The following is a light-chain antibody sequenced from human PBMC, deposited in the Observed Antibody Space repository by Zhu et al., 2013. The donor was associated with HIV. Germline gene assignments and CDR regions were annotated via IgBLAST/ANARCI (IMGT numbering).Light chain of an antibody. CDR2: DNN. V-gene: IGLV1-40*01. CDR1: DSNIGAGFN. CDR3: SSYTSSNTHV. Sequence: QSVLTQPPSVSGAPGQRVTISCTGTDSNIGAGFNVHWYRQLPGTAPRLLIHDNNIRPSGVSDRFSGSRSGTSASLAITGLLPEDEADYYCSSYTSSNTHVFGTGTKVTVL. J-gene: IGLJ1*01.